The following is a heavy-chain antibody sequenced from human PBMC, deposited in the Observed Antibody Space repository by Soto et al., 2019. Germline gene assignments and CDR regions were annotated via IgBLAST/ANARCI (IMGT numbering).Heavy chain of an antibody. D-gene: IGHD1-7*01. CDR1: GFTVSSNY. CDR2: IYRGGST. Sequence: EVQLVETGGGLIQPGGSLRLSCAASGFTVSSNYMSWVRQAPGKGLEWVSVIYRGGSTYYADSVKGRFTISRDNSKNTVYLQMNSLRAEDTAVYYCARGALPAEYHWDYKDNCFVYWGQGTLVTVSS. CDR3: ARGALPAEYHWDYKDNCFVY. V-gene: IGHV3-53*02. J-gene: IGHJ4*02.